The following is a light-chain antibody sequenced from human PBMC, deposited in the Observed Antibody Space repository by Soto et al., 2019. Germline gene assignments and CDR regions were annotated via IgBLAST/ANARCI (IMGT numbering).Light chain of an antibody. J-gene: IGKJ4*01. CDR1: QDISKY. V-gene: IGKV1-33*01. Sequence: DLQMTQSASSLPASVGDTVTISCQASQDISKYLNWFQQKPGKAPKLLIYDVFNVETGVPSRFSGRGSGTDCTLIISNLQPEDFATYYCQQYDQLPITFGGGTKVDI. CDR3: QQYDQLPIT. CDR2: DVF.